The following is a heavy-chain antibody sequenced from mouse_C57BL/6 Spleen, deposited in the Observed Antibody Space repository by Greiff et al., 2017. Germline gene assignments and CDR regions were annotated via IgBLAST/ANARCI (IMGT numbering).Heavy chain of an antibody. CDR1: GFTFSDYY. Sequence: EVKLVESGGGLVQPGGSLKLSCAASGFTFSDYYMYWVRQTPEKSLEWVAYISNGGGSTYYPDTVKGRFTISRDNAKNTLYLQMSRLKSEDTAMYYCARYTTMVTKDYAMDYWGQGNSVTVSS. V-gene: IGHV5-12*01. D-gene: IGHD2-2*01. J-gene: IGHJ4*01. CDR2: ISNGGGST. CDR3: ARYTTMVTKDYAMDY.